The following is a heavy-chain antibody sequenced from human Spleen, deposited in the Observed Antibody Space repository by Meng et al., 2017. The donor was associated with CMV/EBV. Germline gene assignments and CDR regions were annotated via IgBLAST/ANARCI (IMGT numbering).Heavy chain of an antibody. V-gene: IGHV3-48*03. CDR3: ARGGRQYYRDPIDY. CDR1: GFAFSTYE. CDR2: ISASGSTT. D-gene: IGHD3-16*02. J-gene: IGHJ4*02. Sequence: GESLKISCVASGFAFSTYEINWVRQAPGKGLEWISFISASGSTTYYADSVKGRFTISRDNAKNSVYLQMNSLRAEDTAVYYCARGGRQYYRDPIDYWGQGALVTVSS.